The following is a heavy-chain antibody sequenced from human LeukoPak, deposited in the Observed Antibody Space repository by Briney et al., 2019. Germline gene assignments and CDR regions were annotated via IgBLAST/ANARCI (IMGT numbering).Heavy chain of an antibody. D-gene: IGHD3-10*01. CDR2: INPSGGST. J-gene: IGHJ4*02. Sequence: VASVKVSCKPSGYTFTSYYMHWVRQAPGQGLEWMGIINPSGGSTSYAQKFQGRVTMTRDTSTSTVYMELSSLRSEDTAVYYCARGASYGSGSYYNEGFDYWGQGTLVTVSS. V-gene: IGHV1-46*01. CDR3: ARGASYGSGSYYNEGFDY. CDR1: GYTFTSYY.